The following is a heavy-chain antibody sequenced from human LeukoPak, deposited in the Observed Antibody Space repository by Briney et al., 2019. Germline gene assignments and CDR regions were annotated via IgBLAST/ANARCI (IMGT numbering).Heavy chain of an antibody. CDR2: ISHSGNT. J-gene: IGHJ4*02. Sequence: SETLSLTCSVSGASFSLYYWSWIRQPPGKGLEWIGYISHSGNTDYNPSLKSRVSISVDTSKNQFSLKLTSVTAADTAVYYCASPSSTSEYYFDYWGQGTLVTVSS. CDR3: ASPSSTSEYYFDY. CDR1: GASFSLYY. V-gene: IGHV4-59*08. D-gene: IGHD2-2*01.